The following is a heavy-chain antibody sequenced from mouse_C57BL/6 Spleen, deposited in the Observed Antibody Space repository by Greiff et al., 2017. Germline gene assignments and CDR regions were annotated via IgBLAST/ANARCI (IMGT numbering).Heavy chain of an antibody. V-gene: IGHV1-7*01. CDR2: INPSSGYT. D-gene: IGHD1-1*01. Sequence: VQLQQSGAELAKPGASVKLSCKASGYTFPSYWMHWVKQRPGQGLEWIGYINPSSGYTKYNQKFKDKATLTADKSSSTAYMQLSSLTYEDSAVXYCYYDGAGGGCDYWGQGTTLTVSS. J-gene: IGHJ2*01. CDR3: YYDGAGGGCDY. CDR1: GYTFPSYW.